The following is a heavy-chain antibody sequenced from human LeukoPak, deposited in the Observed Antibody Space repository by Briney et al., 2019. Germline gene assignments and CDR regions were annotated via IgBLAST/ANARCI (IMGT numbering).Heavy chain of an antibody. V-gene: IGHV1-8*01. Sequence: VASVKVSCKASGYTFTSYDINWVRQATGQGLEWMGWMNPNSGNTGYAQKFQGRVTMTRNTSISTAYMELSSLRSEDTAVYYCATLTYYYGSGSYYAFDYWGQGTLVTVSS. CDR1: GYTFTSYD. D-gene: IGHD3-10*01. CDR3: ATLTYYYGSGSYYAFDY. J-gene: IGHJ4*02. CDR2: MNPNSGNT.